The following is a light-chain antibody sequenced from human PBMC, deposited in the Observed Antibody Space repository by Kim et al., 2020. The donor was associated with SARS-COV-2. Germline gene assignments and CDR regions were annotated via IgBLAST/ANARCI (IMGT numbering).Light chain of an antibody. J-gene: IGKJ4*01. CDR2: KAP. Sequence: SASVGYRVPITCRASQSISSWLAWYQQKPGKAPQLLIYKAPSFESGVPSRFSGSRSGAEFTLTISSLQPDDFASYCCKQYNSFSLTCGGGTKLEI. V-gene: IGKV1-5*03. CDR1: QSISSW. CDR3: KQYNSFSLT.